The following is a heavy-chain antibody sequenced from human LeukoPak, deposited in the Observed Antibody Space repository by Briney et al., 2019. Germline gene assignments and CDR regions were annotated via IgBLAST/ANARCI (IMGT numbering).Heavy chain of an antibody. D-gene: IGHD1-7*01. CDR3: TREVNYYFDY. V-gene: IGHV4-61*03. CDR2: IYYSGRT. CDR1: GYSISSGYY. J-gene: IGHJ4*02. Sequence: SETLSLTCAVSGYSISSGYYWSWIRQPPGKGLEWIGYIYYSGRTNYNPSLKSRATMSVDVSNNHFSLKLSSVTAADTAMYYCTREVNYYFDYWGQGTLVTVSS.